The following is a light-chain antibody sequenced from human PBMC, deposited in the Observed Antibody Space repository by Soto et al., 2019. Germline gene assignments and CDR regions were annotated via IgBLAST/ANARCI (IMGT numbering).Light chain of an antibody. J-gene: IGLJ2*01. CDR2: EGS. V-gene: IGLV2-23*01. Sequence: QSVLTQPASVSGSPGQSITISCTGTSSDVGSYNLVSWYQQHPGKAPKLMIYEGSKRPSGLSNRFSGSKSGNTASLTISGLQAEDEADYYCCSYAGSSTCHEVFGGGTKLTVL. CDR3: CSYAGSSTCHEV. CDR1: SSDVGSYNL.